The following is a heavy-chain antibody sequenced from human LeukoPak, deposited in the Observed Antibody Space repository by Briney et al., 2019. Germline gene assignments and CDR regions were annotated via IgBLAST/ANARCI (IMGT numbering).Heavy chain of an antibody. J-gene: IGHJ4*02. CDR3: ASLNRGVIISSPYYFDY. CDR2: IYYGGST. V-gene: IGHV4-31*03. CDR1: GGSFSSGGYY. D-gene: IGHD3-10*01. Sequence: SETLSLTCTVSGGSFSSGGYYWSWIRQHPGKGLEWIGYIYYGGSTYYNPSLKSRVTISVDTSKNQFSLKLSSVTAADTAVYYCASLNRGVIISSPYYFDYWGQGTLSPSPQ.